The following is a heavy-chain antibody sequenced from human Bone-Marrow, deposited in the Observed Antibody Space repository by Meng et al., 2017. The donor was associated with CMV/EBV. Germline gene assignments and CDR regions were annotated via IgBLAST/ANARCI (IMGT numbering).Heavy chain of an antibody. CDR2: IGHKGDST. CDR3: TKHRGRLAATGRDFEY. CDR1: GFTFINYA. V-gene: IGHV3-23*01. Sequence: GESLKISCVASGFTFINYAMSWVRQAPGRGLEWVSAIGHKGDSTYYADSVKGRFTISRDNSKNTLYLQMNSLRAEDTAVYYCTKHRGRLAATGRDFEYWGQGAQVTVSS. J-gene: IGHJ4*02. D-gene: IGHD2-15*01.